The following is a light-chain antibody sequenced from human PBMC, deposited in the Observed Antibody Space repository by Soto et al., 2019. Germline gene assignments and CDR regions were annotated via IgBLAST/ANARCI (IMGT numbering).Light chain of an antibody. J-gene: IGKJ4*01. V-gene: IGKV1-39*01. Sequence: DIQMTQSPSSLSASVGDRVTITCRPSQSISTYLNWYQQKPGKAPKLLISAASSLQSGVPSRFSGSGSGTDFTLTISSLRPEDFATYYCQQSHSTPRTFGGGTKVDIK. CDR2: AAS. CDR3: QQSHSTPRT. CDR1: QSISTY.